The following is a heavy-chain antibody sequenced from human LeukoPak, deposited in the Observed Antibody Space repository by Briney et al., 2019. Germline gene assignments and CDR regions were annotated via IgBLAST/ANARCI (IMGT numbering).Heavy chain of an antibody. CDR3: ARTPSGSIFDY. Sequence: SETLSLTCTVSGGSLSTNRHYWGWIRQPPGKGLEWIGRVYYTGSTDYNPSLKSRVTISVDTSKNQLSLKLNSVTAPDTAVYYCARTPSGSIFDYWGQGTLVTVSS. CDR2: VYYTGST. D-gene: IGHD3-22*01. J-gene: IGHJ4*02. V-gene: IGHV4-39*01. CDR1: GGSLSTNRHY.